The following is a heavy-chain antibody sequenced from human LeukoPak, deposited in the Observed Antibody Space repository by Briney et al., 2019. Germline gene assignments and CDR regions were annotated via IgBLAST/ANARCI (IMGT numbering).Heavy chain of an antibody. J-gene: IGHJ5*02. D-gene: IGHD3-10*01. CDR3: AKSIFRGATNWFDP. CDR1: GYTFTDHY. V-gene: IGHV1-2*02. Sequence: ASVKVSCKASGYTFTDHYMHWVRQAPGQGLEWMGWINPNSGGTGYAQNFQGRVTMTRDTSISTAYMELSRLRSDDTAVYYCAKSIFRGATNWFDPWGQGTLVTVSS. CDR2: INPNSGGT.